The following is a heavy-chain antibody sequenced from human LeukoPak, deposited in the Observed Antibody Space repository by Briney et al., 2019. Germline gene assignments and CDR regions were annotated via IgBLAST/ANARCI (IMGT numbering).Heavy chain of an antibody. CDR3: ARDGGRYCSGGSCYSPWFDP. J-gene: IGHJ5*02. CDR2: IKQDGSEK. V-gene: IGHV3-7*01. Sequence: GGSLRLSCAASGFTFSSYWMSWVRQAPGKGLEWVANIKQDGSEKYYVDSVKGRFTISRDNAKNSLYLQVNSLRAEDTAVYYCARDGGRYCSGGSCYSPWFDPWGQGTLVTVSS. CDR1: GFTFSSYW. D-gene: IGHD2-15*01.